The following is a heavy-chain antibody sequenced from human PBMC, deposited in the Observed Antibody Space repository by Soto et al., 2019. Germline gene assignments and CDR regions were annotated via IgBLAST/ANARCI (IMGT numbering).Heavy chain of an antibody. Sequence: GESLKISCKGSXYSFASYWIGWVXQXXXKXXXXXXXXXXXXXXXRYSPSFQGQVTISADKSISTAYLQLSSLKASDTAMYYCARWGSGSYRPELYYYYGMDVWGQGTTVTVSS. CDR1: XYSFASYW. CDR2: XXXXXXXX. V-gene: IGHV5-51*01. CDR3: ARWGSGSYRPELYYYYGMDV. D-gene: IGHD3-10*01. J-gene: IGHJ6*02.